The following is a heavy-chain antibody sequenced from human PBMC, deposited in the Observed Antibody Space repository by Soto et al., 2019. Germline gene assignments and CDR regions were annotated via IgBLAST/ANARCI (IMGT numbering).Heavy chain of an antibody. V-gene: IGHV4-39*01. CDR2: IYYSGST. D-gene: IGHD2-15*01. CDR3: ARHTPAISISDH. J-gene: IGHJ4*02. Sequence: QLQLQESGPGLVEPSETLSLTCTVSGGSISSSSYYWGWIRQPPGKGLEWIGSIYYSGSTYYYPSLKSRVTISVDTSKNQFSLKLSSVTAADTAVYYCARHTPAISISDHWGQGTLVTVSS. CDR1: GGSISSSSYY.